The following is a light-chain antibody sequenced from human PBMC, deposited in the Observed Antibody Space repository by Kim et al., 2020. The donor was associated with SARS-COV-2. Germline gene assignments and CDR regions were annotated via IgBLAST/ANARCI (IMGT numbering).Light chain of an antibody. J-gene: IGKJ1*01. CDR2: AAS. CDR3: QQSYSTSWT. CDR1: QSISSY. Sequence: ASVGDRLTISCRASQSISSYLTWYQQKAGKAPKLLIYAASSLQSGVPSRFGGSGSGTDFTLTISSLQPEDFATYYCQQSYSTSWTFGQGTKVDIK. V-gene: IGKV1-39*01.